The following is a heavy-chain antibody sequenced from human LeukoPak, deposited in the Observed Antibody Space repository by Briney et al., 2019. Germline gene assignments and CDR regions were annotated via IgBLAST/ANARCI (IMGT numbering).Heavy chain of an antibody. CDR3: ARTPRATIGVHWFDP. J-gene: IGHJ5*02. Sequence: ASVKVSCKASGYTFTSYGISWVRQAPGQGLEWMGWISAYNGNINYAQKLQGRVTMTTDTSTSTAYMELRSLRSDDTPVYYCARTPRATIGVHWFDPWGQGTLVTVSS. V-gene: IGHV1-18*04. D-gene: IGHD5-12*01. CDR2: ISAYNGNI. CDR1: GYTFTSYG.